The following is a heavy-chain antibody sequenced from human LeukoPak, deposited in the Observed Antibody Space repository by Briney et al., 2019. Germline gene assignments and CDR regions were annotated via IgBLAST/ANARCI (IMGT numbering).Heavy chain of an antibody. D-gene: IGHD3-16*02. Sequence: PGGSLRLSCAASGFTFSNYGMNWVRQAPGKGLEWVSYISGRTSTIYYADSVKGRFTISRDNAKNSLYLQMNSLRAEDTAVYYCARDSPTGGGHQDYFDYWGQGTLVTVSS. CDR1: GFTFSNYG. CDR3: ARDSPTGGGHQDYFDY. J-gene: IGHJ4*02. CDR2: ISGRTSTI. V-gene: IGHV3-48*04.